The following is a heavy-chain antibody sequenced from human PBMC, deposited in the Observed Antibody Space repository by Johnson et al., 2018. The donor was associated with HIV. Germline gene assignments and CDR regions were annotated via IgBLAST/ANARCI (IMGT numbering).Heavy chain of an antibody. J-gene: IGHJ3*02. CDR3: AKRLGYDSRGDQFDI. Sequence: VQLVESGGGLIQPGGSLRLSCAASGFTVSSNYAMTWVRQAPGKGLEWVSTVNGGGGSTYYADSVKGRFTVSRDNSNNMLYLQMSSLRAADTALYYCAKRLGYDSRGDQFDIWGQGTMVTVSS. V-gene: IGHV3-23*04. CDR1: GFTVSSNYA. D-gene: IGHD3-22*01. CDR2: VNGGGGST.